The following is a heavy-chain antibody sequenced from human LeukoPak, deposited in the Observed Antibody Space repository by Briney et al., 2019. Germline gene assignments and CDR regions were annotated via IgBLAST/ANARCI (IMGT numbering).Heavy chain of an antibody. CDR1: GFTVSTNY. D-gene: IGHD6-13*01. J-gene: IGHJ4*02. CDR2: IYSGGST. Sequence: GGALRLSCAASGFTVSTNYMSWVRQAPGKGLEWVSVIYSGGSTYYADSVKGRFTISRDNSKNTLYLQMNSLRAEDTAVYYCARGGIAAAPDYWGQGTLVTVSS. V-gene: IGHV3-66*01. CDR3: ARGGIAAAPDY.